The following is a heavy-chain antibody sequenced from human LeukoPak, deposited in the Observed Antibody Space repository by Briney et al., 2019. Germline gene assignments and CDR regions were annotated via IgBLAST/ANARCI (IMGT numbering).Heavy chain of an antibody. CDR1: GYTFTSYG. J-gene: IGHJ4*02. CDR3: ARDPSEYGDYVFDY. V-gene: IGHV1-18*01. Sequence: ASVKVSCKASGYTFTSYGISWVRQALGQGLEWMGWISAYNGNTNYAQKLQGRVTMTTDTSTSTAYMELRSLRSDDPAVYYCARDPSEYGDYVFDYWGQGTLVTVSS. D-gene: IGHD4-17*01. CDR2: ISAYNGNT.